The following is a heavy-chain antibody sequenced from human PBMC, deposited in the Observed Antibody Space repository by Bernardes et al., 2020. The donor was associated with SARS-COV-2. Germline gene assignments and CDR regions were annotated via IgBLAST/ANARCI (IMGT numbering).Heavy chain of an antibody. Sequence: GGSLRLSCAASGFTFSNYAMHWVRRAPGKGLEWLAIISYDGTTKYNADAVKGRFTISRDNSKNSLYLQMNSLRAEDTAVYYCARDRGYLQHDYWGQGTLVTVSS. D-gene: IGHD5-18*01. CDR1: GFTFSNYA. CDR3: ARDRGYLQHDY. J-gene: IGHJ4*02. CDR2: ISYDGTTK. V-gene: IGHV3-30-3*01.